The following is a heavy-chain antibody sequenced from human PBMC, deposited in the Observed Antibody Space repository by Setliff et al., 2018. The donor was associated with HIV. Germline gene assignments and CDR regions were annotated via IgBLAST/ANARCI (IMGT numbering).Heavy chain of an antibody. Sequence: KVSCKASGYTFTSYDINWVRQATGQGLEWMGWMNPNSGNTGYAQKFQGRVTTTRDASISTAYMELNTLKFEDTAVYYCARARRDSYDRGRRNHYYIDVWGKGTTVTVSS. CDR1: GYTFTSYD. CDR2: MNPNSGNT. D-gene: IGHD3-22*01. J-gene: IGHJ6*03. V-gene: IGHV1-8*02. CDR3: ARARRDSYDRGRRNHYYIDV.